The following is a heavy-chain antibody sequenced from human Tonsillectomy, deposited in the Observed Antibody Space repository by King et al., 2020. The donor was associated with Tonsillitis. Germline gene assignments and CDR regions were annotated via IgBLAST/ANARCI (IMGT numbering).Heavy chain of an antibody. D-gene: IGHD4-23*01. Sequence: VQLVESGGGLIQPGGSLRLSCAASGFIVSSNYMSWVRQAPGKGLEWVSVIYSGGRTYYADSVKGRFTISRDNSKNTLYLQMSRLRAEDTAVYYCAGNSMPFHGRGYFDLWGRGTLVTVSS. V-gene: IGHV3-53*01. CDR1: GFIVSSNY. J-gene: IGHJ2*01. CDR3: AGNSMPFHGRGYFDL. CDR2: IYSGGRT.